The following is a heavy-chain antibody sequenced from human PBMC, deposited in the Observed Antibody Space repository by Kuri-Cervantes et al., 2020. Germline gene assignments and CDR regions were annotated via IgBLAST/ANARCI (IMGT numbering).Heavy chain of an antibody. Sequence: GGSLRLSCAASGLTFSTYSINWVRQAPGKGLEWVSSISSSNSYIYYADSVKGRFTISRDNAKNSLYLQMNSLRAEDTALYYCAKDNGSGSYGFGNDAFDIWGQGTMVTVSS. CDR3: AKDNGSGSYGFGNDAFDI. D-gene: IGHD3-10*01. V-gene: IGHV3-21*04. J-gene: IGHJ3*02. CDR2: ISSSNSYI. CDR1: GLTFSTYS.